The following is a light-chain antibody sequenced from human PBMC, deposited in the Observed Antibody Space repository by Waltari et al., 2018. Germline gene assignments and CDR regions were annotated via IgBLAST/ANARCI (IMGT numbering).Light chain of an antibody. Sequence: QSALTQPASVSGSPGQSIPIPCTGTSSDIGSSNLVSWYQQDPGKAPKVIIYEVNKRPSGVSNRFSGSKSGNTASLTISGLQAEDEADYYCCSYIGDSAWVFGGGTKVTVL. CDR3: CSYIGDSAWV. CDR2: EVN. V-gene: IGLV2-23*02. J-gene: IGLJ3*02. CDR1: SSDIGSSNL.